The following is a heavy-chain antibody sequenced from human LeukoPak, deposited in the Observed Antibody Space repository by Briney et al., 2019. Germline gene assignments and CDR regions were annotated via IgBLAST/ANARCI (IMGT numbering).Heavy chain of an antibody. D-gene: IGHD3-22*01. CDR1: GFTVSSNY. Sequence: PGGSLRLSCAASGFTVSSNYMSWVRQAPGKGLEWVSVIYSGGSTYYADSVKGRFTISRDNSKNTLYLQMNSLRAEDTAVYYCAKDFYYDSSGYPYFDYWGQGTLVTVSS. V-gene: IGHV3-66*01. J-gene: IGHJ4*02. CDR2: IYSGGST. CDR3: AKDFYYDSSGYPYFDY.